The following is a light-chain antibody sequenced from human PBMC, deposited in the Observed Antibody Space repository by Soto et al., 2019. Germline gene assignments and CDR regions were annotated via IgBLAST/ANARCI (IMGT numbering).Light chain of an antibody. J-gene: IGLJ1*01. CDR2: ETS. CDR1: SRDVGANKY. Sequence: QSALTQPASVSGSPGQSITISCTGSSRDVGANKYVSWYQQHPGKVPKVIIYETSDRPSGVSARFSGSKSGNTASLTISGLQAEDEADYYCCSYTTSNTIFGSGTKLTVL. V-gene: IGLV2-14*01. CDR3: CSYTTSNTI.